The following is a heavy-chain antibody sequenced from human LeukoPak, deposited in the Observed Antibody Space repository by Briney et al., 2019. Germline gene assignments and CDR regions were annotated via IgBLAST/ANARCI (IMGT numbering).Heavy chain of an antibody. Sequence: GESLKISCKGSGYSFTSYWIGWVRQMPGKGLEWMGIIYPGDSDTRYSPSFQGQVTISADKSISTAYLQWSSLKASDTAMYYCARHRRYYDILTGRYYYYMDVWGKGTTVTISS. CDR3: ARHRRYYDILTGRYYYYMDV. V-gene: IGHV5-51*01. J-gene: IGHJ6*03. CDR2: IYPGDSDT. D-gene: IGHD3-9*01. CDR1: GYSFTSYW.